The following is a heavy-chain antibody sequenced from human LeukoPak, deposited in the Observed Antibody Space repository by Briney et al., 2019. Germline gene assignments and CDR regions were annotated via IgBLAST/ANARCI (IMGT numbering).Heavy chain of an antibody. CDR2: ISAYNGNT. CDR3: ARGGYDFWSGYSAVDY. J-gene: IGHJ4*02. Sequence: GASVKVSCKASGYTFTSYGISWVRQAPGQGLEWMGWISAYNGNTNYAQKLQGRVTMTTDTSTSTAYMELRSLRSDDTAVYYCARGGYDFWSGYSAVDYWGQGTLVTVSS. CDR1: GYTFTSYG. V-gene: IGHV1-18*01. D-gene: IGHD3-3*01.